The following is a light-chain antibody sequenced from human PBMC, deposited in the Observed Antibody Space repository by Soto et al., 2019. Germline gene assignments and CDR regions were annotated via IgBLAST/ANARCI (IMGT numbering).Light chain of an antibody. CDR3: QQYQWCPPRT. V-gene: IGKV3-15*01. CDR2: DAS. CDR1: QSVDTK. J-gene: IGKJ1*01. Sequence: EVVMTQSPSTLSVSPGERATLSCRASQSVDTKLAWYQQRPGQAPRLLISDASTRATGVSARFSGSGSGTEFTLTISSLQSEDFATYYCQQYQWCPPRTFGPGTKVEIK.